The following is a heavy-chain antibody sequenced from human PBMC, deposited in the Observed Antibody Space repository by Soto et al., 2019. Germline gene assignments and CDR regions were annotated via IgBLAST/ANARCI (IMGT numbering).Heavy chain of an antibody. CDR1: GFTFSGYW. D-gene: IGHD4-4*01. CDR2: IKHDGSVQ. V-gene: IGHV3-7*03. CDR3: ARATYSNAWYRFDL. Sequence: QLVESGGGLVQPGGSLRLSCEASGFTFSGYWMSWVRQAPGKGLGWVADIKHDGSVQYYVDSVKGRFTISRDNAKKLLYLQMSGLRAEDTALYYCARATYSNAWYRFDLFGQGTLVTVSS. J-gene: IGHJ4*02.